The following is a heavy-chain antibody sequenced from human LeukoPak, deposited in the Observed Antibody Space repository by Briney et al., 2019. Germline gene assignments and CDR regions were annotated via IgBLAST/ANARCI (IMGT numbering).Heavy chain of an antibody. CDR3: ARDPVVTTDYFDY. Sequence: SETLSLTCTVAGGSISSGGYYWSWIRQHPGKGLEWIGYIYYSGSTYYNPSLKSRVTISVDTSKNQFSLKLSSVTAADTAVYYCARDPVVTTDYFDYWGQGTLVTVSS. D-gene: IGHD3-22*01. CDR2: IYYSGST. V-gene: IGHV4-31*03. J-gene: IGHJ4*02. CDR1: GGSISSGGYY.